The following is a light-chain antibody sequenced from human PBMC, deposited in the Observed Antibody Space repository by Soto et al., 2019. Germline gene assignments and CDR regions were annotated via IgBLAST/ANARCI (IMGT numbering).Light chain of an antibody. Sequence: QAVVTQEPSFSVSPGGTVTLTCGLSSGSVFTSYYPSWYQQTPGQAPRTLIYNTNARSSGVPDRFSGSILGNKAALTITGAQADDESDYYCVLYMGSGIKVFGGGTKLTVL. CDR3: VLYMGSGIKV. CDR1: SGSVFTSYY. V-gene: IGLV8-61*01. CDR2: NTN. J-gene: IGLJ3*02.